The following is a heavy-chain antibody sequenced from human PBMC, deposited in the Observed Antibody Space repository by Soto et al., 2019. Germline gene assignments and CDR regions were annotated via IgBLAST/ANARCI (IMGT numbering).Heavy chain of an antibody. CDR2: INHSGST. J-gene: IGHJ4*02. CDR1: GGSFSGYY. D-gene: IGHD3-22*01. CDR3: ARANYYDNSGDY. Sequence: KTSETLSLTCAVYGGSFSGYYWSWIRQPPGKGLEWIGEINHSGSTNYNPSLKSRVTISVDTSKNQFSLKLSSVTAADTAVYYCARANYYDNSGDYWGQGTLVTVSS. V-gene: IGHV4-34*01.